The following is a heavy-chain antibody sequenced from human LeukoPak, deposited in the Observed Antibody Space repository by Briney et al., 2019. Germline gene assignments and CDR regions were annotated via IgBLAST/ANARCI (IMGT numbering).Heavy chain of an antibody. J-gene: IGHJ4*02. D-gene: IGHD3-10*01. CDR2: INHSGST. CDR1: GGSFSGYY. Sequence: SETLSLTCAVYGGSFSGYYWSWIRQPPGKGLEWIGEINHSGSTNYNPSLKSRVTISVDTSKNQFSLKLSSVTAADTAVYYCARAPRGYYYGSVFGYWGQGTLVTVSS. V-gene: IGHV4-34*01. CDR3: ARAPRGYYYGSVFGY.